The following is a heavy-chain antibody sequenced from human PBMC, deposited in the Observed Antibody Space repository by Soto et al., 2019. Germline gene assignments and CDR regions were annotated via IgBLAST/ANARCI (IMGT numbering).Heavy chain of an antibody. Sequence: XTLSLSCTVSGXSNSSDYWNWMRQPPGKGLELIGHIHDSGETNHNPALGSRVNISLDTSKKKFSLNLTYVTASDTAVYFCARSTFRHAFDIWGQGKMVTVP. CDR1: GXSNSSDY. CDR3: ARSTFRHAFDI. V-gene: IGHV4-59*01. D-gene: IGHD2-21*01. J-gene: IGHJ3*02. CDR2: IHDSGET.